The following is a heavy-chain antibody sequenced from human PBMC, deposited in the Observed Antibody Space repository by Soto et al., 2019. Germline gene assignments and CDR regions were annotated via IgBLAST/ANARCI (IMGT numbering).Heavy chain of an antibody. V-gene: IGHV4-4*02. Sequence: SETLSLTCAVSGGSISSSNWWSWVRQPPGKGLEWIGEIYHSGSTNYNPSLKSRVTISVDKSKNQFSLKLSSVTAEDTAVYYCVRDADKVPAGQHMVHGDYWGPGTLVTVSS. CDR1: GGSISSSNW. D-gene: IGHD6-13*01. J-gene: IGHJ4*02. CDR2: IYHSGST. CDR3: VRDADKVPAGQHMVHGDY.